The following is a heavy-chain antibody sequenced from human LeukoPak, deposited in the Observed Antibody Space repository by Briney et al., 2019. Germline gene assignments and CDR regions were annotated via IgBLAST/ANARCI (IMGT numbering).Heavy chain of an antibody. J-gene: IGHJ6*02. CDR2: INPNSGDT. CDR1: GYTFTDYY. CDR3: AREKVRQSGMDV. Sequence: GASVKVSCKASGYTFTDYYMHWVRQAPGQGLEWMGRINPNSGDTNYAQKFQGRVTMTRDTSISAAYMELSRLRSDDTAVYYCAREKVRQSGMDVWGQGTTVTVSS. D-gene: IGHD2-2*01. V-gene: IGHV1-2*06.